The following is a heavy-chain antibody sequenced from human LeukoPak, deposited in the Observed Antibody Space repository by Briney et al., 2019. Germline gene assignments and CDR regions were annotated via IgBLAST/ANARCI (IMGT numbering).Heavy chain of an antibody. CDR2: ISWNSRTI. V-gene: IGHV3-9*01. Sequence: GGSLRLSCAASGFTFDDYAMHWVRQVPGKGLEWVSLISWNSRTIYYADSVKGRFSISRDNSKNTLYLQMNSLRAEDTAVYYCAKTPYSGSYGIDYWGQGTLVTVSS. CDR3: AKTPYSGSYGIDY. D-gene: IGHD1-26*01. J-gene: IGHJ4*02. CDR1: GFTFDDYA.